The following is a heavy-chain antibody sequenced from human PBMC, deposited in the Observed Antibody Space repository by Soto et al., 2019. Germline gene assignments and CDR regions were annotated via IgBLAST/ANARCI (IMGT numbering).Heavy chain of an antibody. V-gene: IGHV5-51*01. CDR3: ARHSSNEEFDY. CDR1: GYRFTTYW. D-gene: IGHD1-1*01. J-gene: IGHJ4*02. CDR2: IYPGDSDT. Sequence: GESLKISCKGFGYRFTTYWIGWVRQMPGKGLEWMGIIYPGDSDTRYSPSFQGQVTFSADKSISTAYLQWSSLKASDSAMYYCARHSSNEEFDYWGQGTLVTVSS.